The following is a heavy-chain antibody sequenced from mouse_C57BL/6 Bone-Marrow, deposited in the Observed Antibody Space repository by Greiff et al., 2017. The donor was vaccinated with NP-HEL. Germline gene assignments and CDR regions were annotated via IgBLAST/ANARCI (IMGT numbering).Heavy chain of an antibody. J-gene: IGHJ2*01. CDR2: IRSKSNNYAT. D-gene: IGHD2-4*01. V-gene: IGHV10-1*01. CDR1: GFSFNTYA. CDR3: VGQGHDYDPFDY. Sequence: GGGLVQPKGSLKLSCAALGFSFNTYAMNWVRQAPGKGLEWVARIRSKSNNYATYYADSVKDRFTISRDDSESMLYLQMNNLKTEDTAMYCCVGQGHDYDPFDYWGQGTTLTVSS.